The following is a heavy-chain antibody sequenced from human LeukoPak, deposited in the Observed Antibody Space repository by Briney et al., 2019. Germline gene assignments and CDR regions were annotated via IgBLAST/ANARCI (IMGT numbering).Heavy chain of an antibody. V-gene: IGHV1-46*01. CDR2: INPSGGST. J-gene: IGHJ4*02. D-gene: IGHD3/OR15-3a*01. CDR1: GYTFTNYY. Sequence: ASVKVSCKASGYTFTNYYMHWVRQAPGQGLEWMGIINPSGGSTSYAQKFQGRVTMTRDMSTSTVYMELSSLRSEDTAVYYCARDRTGYTDYWGQGTLVTVSS. CDR3: ARDRTGYTDY.